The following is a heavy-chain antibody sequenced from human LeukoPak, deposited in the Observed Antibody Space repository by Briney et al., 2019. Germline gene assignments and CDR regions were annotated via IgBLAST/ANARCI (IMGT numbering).Heavy chain of an antibody. V-gene: IGHV3-30*04. J-gene: IGHJ4*02. CDR2: ISYDGRKE. CDR1: GFTFSSYA. D-gene: IGHD2-15*01. Sequence: PGGPLRLSCAASGFTFSSYAMHWVRQAPGKGREWMTIISYDGRKESYADSVKGRFTISRDNSKNTLYLQMNSLRAEDTAVYYCARDGVEYCSGGSCYLEGVFDYWGQGTLVTVSS. CDR3: ARDGVEYCSGGSCYLEGVFDY.